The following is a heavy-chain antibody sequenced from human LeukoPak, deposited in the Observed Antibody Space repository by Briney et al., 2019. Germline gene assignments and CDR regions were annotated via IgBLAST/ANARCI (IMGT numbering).Heavy chain of an antibody. CDR3: ARDRITIGAFDI. CDR2: IYYSGST. Sequence: SETLSLTCTVSGYSISSGYYWGWIRQPPGKGLEWIGYIYYSGSTYYNPSLKSRVTISVDTSKNQFSLKLSSVTAADTAVYYCARDRITIGAFDIWGQGTMVTVSS. D-gene: IGHD3-10*01. V-gene: IGHV4-38-2*02. J-gene: IGHJ3*02. CDR1: GYSISSGYY.